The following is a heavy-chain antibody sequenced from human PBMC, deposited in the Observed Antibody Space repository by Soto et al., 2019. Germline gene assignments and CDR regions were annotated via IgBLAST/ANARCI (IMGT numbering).Heavy chain of an antibody. CDR3: ASVYYYDSSGYYYPYFDY. Sequence: SVKVSCKASGGTFSSYANSWVRQAPGQGLEWMGGFIPIFGTANYAQKFQGRVTITADKSTSTAYMELSSLRSEDTAVYYCASVYYYDSSGYYYPYFDYWGQGTMVTVSS. V-gene: IGHV1-69*06. D-gene: IGHD3-22*01. CDR2: FIPIFGTA. CDR1: GGTFSSYA. J-gene: IGHJ4*01.